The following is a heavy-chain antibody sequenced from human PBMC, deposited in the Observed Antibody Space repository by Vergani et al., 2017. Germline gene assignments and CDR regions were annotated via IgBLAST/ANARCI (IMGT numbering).Heavy chain of an antibody. J-gene: IGHJ4*02. Sequence: EVQLVESGGGLVQPGGSLRLSCAASGFTFSSYDMHWVRQAPGKGLEWVSGISWNSGSIGYADSVKGRFTISRDNAKNSLYLQMNSLRAEDTALYYCAKDKGSVAAAGTTPDYWGQGTLVTVSS. CDR1: GFTFSSYD. CDR3: AKDKGSVAAAGTTPDY. D-gene: IGHD6-13*01. CDR2: ISWNSGSI. V-gene: IGHV3-9*01.